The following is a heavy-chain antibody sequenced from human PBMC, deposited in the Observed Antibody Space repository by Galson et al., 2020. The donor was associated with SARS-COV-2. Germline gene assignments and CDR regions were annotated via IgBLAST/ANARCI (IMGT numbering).Heavy chain of an antibody. CDR1: GFTFNNYC. Sequence: TGGSLRLSCAGTGFTFNNYCMSWVRQAPARGLEWVANIKEDGSDNNYLDSLKGRFTIFRDNARNSLFLQMNSLRDEDTAIYYCARIYHFEDGGIYRHFDNWGQGTPVTVSS. CDR3: ARIYHFEDGGIYRHFDN. V-gene: IGHV3-7*01. J-gene: IGHJ4*02. CDR2: IKEDGSDN. D-gene: IGHD2-15*01.